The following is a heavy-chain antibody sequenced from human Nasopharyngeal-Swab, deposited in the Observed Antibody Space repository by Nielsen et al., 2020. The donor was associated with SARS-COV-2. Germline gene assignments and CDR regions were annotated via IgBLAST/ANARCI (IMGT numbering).Heavy chain of an antibody. Sequence: SVKVSCKASGGTFSSYAISWVRQAPGQGLEWMGGIIPIFGTANYAQKFQGRVTITADESTSTAYMELSSLRSEDTAVYYCARDPAHSGYARRGMDVWGQGTTVTVSS. V-gene: IGHV1-69*13. CDR3: ARDPAHSGYARRGMDV. CDR2: IIPIFGTA. J-gene: IGHJ6*02. D-gene: IGHD5-12*01. CDR1: GGTFSSYA.